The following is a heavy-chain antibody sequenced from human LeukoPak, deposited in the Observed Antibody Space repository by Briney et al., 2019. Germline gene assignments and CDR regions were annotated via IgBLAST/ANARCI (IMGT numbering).Heavy chain of an antibody. Sequence: GGSLRLSCAASGFTFSSYSMNWVRQAPGKGLEWISYISSGSSTIYYADSVKGRFTISRDNAKNSLYLQMNSLRVEDRAVYYCARDPAGAGIYYDYWGQGTLVTVSS. V-gene: IGHV3-48*01. CDR3: ARDPAGAGIYYDY. D-gene: IGHD6-19*01. J-gene: IGHJ4*02. CDR2: ISSGSSTI. CDR1: GFTFSSYS.